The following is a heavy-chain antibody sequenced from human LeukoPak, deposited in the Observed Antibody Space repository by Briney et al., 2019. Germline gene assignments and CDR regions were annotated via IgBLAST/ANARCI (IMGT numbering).Heavy chain of an antibody. Sequence: SVKVSCKASGGTFSSYAISWVRQAPGQGLEWMGGIIPIFGTANYAQKFQGRVAITADKSTSTAYMELSSLRSEDTAVYYCARGGYSGYDYEEVGKHYATNPDYWGQGTLVTVSS. J-gene: IGHJ4*02. V-gene: IGHV1-69*06. CDR2: IIPIFGTA. CDR1: GGTFSSYA. CDR3: ARGGYSGYDYEEVGKHYATNPDY. D-gene: IGHD5-12*01.